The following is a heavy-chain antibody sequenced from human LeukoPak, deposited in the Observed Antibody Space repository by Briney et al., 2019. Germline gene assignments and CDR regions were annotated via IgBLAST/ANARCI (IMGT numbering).Heavy chain of an antibody. Sequence: GGSLRLSCAVSGFTFNYAWMSWVRQAPGKGLEWVGRIKSKTDGGTTDYAAPVKGRYTISRDVSKNTLYLEMNSLKTEDTAVYYCTSYNTRDAFHIWGQGTMVTVSS. V-gene: IGHV3-15*01. D-gene: IGHD1-14*01. J-gene: IGHJ3*02. CDR3: TSYNTRDAFHI. CDR1: GFTFNYAW. CDR2: IKSKTDGGTT.